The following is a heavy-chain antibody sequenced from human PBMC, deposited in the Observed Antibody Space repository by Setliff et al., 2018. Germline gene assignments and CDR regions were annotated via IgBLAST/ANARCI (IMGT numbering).Heavy chain of an antibody. Sequence: ASVKVSCKASGGSFSNYAIIWVRQAPGQGPEWMGGIIPIYGSTNNAEKFQGRVTFSADESMSTVYMELSSLTSADTALYYCARSKVEAAMVKRNWFDPWGQGTLVTVSS. CDR1: GGSFSNYA. D-gene: IGHD5-18*01. V-gene: IGHV1-69*13. J-gene: IGHJ5*02. CDR2: IIPIYGST. CDR3: ARSKVEAAMVKRNWFDP.